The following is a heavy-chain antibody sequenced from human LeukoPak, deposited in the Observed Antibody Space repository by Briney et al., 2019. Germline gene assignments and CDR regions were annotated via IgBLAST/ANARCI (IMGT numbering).Heavy chain of an antibody. Sequence: ASVKVSCKASGYTFTSCAMHWVRQAPGQRLEWMGWINAGNGNTKYSQEFQGRVTITRDTSASTAYMELSSLRSEDMAVYYCARGSIAVAGTGYYYYYYMDVWGKGTTATVSS. J-gene: IGHJ6*03. D-gene: IGHD6-19*01. V-gene: IGHV1-3*03. CDR3: ARGSIAVAGTGYYYYYYMDV. CDR1: GYTFTSCA. CDR2: INAGNGNT.